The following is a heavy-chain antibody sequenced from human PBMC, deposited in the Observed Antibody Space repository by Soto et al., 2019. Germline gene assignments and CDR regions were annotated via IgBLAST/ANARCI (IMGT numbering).Heavy chain of an antibody. D-gene: IGHD2-8*01. CDR1: GYTFTSYA. V-gene: IGHV1-3*05. J-gene: IGHJ4*02. CDR3: ARVGEVYCFDH. CDR2: INAVNGDT. Sequence: QVQLVQSGAEEKKPGASVKVSCKASGYTFTSYAIHWVRQAPGQRLEWMGWINAVNGDTNYSRRFKGRVTITRDTSATTAFMELSSLTSEDTALYYCARVGEVYCFDHWGQGTLVTVSS.